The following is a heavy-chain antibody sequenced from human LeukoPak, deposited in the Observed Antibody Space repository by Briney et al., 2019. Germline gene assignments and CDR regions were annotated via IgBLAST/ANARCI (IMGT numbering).Heavy chain of an antibody. CDR2: INTNTGNP. V-gene: IGHV7-4-1*02. CDR1: GYTFTSYA. Sequence: ASVKVSCKVSGYTFTSYAMNWVRQAPGQGLEWMGWINTNTGNPTYAQGFTGRFVFSLDTSVSTAYLQISSLKAEDTAVYYCARGSNWNFYYYYMDVWGKGTTVTVSS. D-gene: IGHD1-7*01. CDR3: ARGSNWNFYYYYMDV. J-gene: IGHJ6*03.